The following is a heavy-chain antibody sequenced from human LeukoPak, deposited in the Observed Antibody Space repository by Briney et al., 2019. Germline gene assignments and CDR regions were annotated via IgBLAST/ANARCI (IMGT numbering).Heavy chain of an antibody. V-gene: IGHV3-48*04. CDR3: ARGRIAARFDY. J-gene: IGHJ4*02. D-gene: IGHD6-6*01. CDR2: ISSSSSTI. CDR1: GFTFSSYS. Sequence: GGSLRLSCAASGFTFSSYSMNWVRQAPGKGLEWVSYISSSSSTIYYADSVKGRFTISRDNAKNSLYLQMNSLRAEDTAVYYCARGRIAARFDYWGQGTLVTVSS.